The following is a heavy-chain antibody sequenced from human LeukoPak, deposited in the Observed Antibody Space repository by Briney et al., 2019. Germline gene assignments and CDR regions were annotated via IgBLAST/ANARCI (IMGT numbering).Heavy chain of an antibody. CDR2: IYYSGST. Sequence: PSETLSLTCTVSGGSVSSYFWTWMRQSPGKGLEWIGYIYYSGSTNYNPSLKSRVTISVDTSKNQFSLKLSSVTAADTAVYYCARHVDSSGWYRSYFDYWGQGTLVSVSS. D-gene: IGHD6-19*01. CDR3: ARHVDSSGWYRSYFDY. CDR1: GGSVSSYF. J-gene: IGHJ4*02. V-gene: IGHV4-59*08.